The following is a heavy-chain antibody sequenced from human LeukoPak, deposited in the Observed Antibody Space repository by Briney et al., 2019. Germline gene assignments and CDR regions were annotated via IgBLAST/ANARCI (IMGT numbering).Heavy chain of an antibody. D-gene: IGHD4-23*01. V-gene: IGHV4-34*01. J-gene: IGHJ3*02. CDR1: GGSFSGYH. Sequence: SETLSLTCAVSGGSFSGYHWSWIRQTPEKGLEWIGEVSQSGGASYNPSLKSRVTISIETSKNHFSLKLNSVTAADTAMYYCAGSYGGNAVGPFDIWGQGTMVTVSS. CDR3: AGSYGGNAVGPFDI. CDR2: VSQSGGA.